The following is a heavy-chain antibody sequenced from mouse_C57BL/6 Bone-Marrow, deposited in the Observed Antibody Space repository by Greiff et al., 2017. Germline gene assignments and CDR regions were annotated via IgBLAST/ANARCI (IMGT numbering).Heavy chain of an antibody. V-gene: IGHV1-81*01. CDR3: ARCGHYYGSSLYYFDY. CDR2: IYPRSGNT. J-gene: IGHJ2*01. D-gene: IGHD1-1*01. Sequence: QVQLQQSGAELARPGASVKLSCKASGYTFTSYGISWVKQRTGQGLEWIGEIYPRSGNTYYNEKFKGKATLTADKSSSTAYMELRSLTSEDSAVYFCARCGHYYGSSLYYFDYWGQGTTLTVSS. CDR1: GYTFTSYG.